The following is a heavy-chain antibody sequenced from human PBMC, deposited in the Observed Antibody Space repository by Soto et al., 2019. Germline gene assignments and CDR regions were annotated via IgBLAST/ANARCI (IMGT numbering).Heavy chain of an antibody. Sequence: GGSLRLSCAASGFTFSSYAMSWVRQAPGKGLEWVSAISGSGGSTYYADSVKGRFTISRDKSKNTLYLQMNSLRAEDTSVCYCAKPLAGEDKPLDYWGQGTLVTVSS. V-gene: IGHV3-23*01. CDR3: AKPLAGEDKPLDY. CDR2: ISGSGGST. D-gene: IGHD6-19*01. J-gene: IGHJ4*02. CDR1: GFTFSSYA.